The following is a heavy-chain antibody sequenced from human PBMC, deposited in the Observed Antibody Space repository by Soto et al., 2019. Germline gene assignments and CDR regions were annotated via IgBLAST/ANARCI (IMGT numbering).Heavy chain of an antibody. CDR2: IIPIFGTA. J-gene: IGHJ6*02. D-gene: IGHD6-19*01. Sequence: QVQLVQSGAEVKKPGSSVKVSCKASGGTFSSYAISWVRQAPGQGLEWMGGIIPIFGTANYAQKFQGRVTITADESTSAAYMELSSLRSEDTAVYYGARDRGIAVAGTYYYGMDVWGQGTTVTVSS. CDR3: ARDRGIAVAGTYYYGMDV. CDR1: GGTFSSYA. V-gene: IGHV1-69*01.